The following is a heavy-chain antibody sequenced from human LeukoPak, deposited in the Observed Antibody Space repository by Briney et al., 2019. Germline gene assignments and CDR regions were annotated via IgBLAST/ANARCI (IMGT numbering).Heavy chain of an antibody. Sequence: PGGSLRLSCSASGLTFSFFSLISVRHSPTHLQDWVANIKQDGSERYYVDSVKGRFTISRDNAKNSLSLQMDNLRVEDTAVYYCARAGSHWHYVYWGQGTVVTVSS. D-gene: IGHD3-10*01. J-gene: IGHJ4*02. CDR3: ARAGSHWHYVY. V-gene: IGHV3-7*01. CDR2: IKQDGSER. CDR1: GLTFSFFS.